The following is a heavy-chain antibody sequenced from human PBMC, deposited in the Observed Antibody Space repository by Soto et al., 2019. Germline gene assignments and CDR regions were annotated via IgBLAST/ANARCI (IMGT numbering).Heavy chain of an antibody. J-gene: IGHJ3*01. V-gene: IGHV4-4*07. D-gene: IGHD1-26*01. CDR3: AREGTTSGSFDV. CDR2: IYSSGST. CDR1: GGSIRRYY. Sequence: QVQLQESGPGLVKPPETLSLTCTVSGGSIRRYYWSWIRQPAGKGLEWIGRIYSSGSTKYNPSLKGRGTMSVDTSMNQFSLKLSSVTAADTAVYYCAREGTTSGSFDVWGQGTMVTVFS.